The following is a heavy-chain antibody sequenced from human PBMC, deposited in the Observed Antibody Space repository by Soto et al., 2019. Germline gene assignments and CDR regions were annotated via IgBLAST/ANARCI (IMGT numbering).Heavy chain of an antibody. Sequence: GGSLRLSCAASGSTFSNYGMHWVRQTPGKGLEWVALILYDGSNKYYADSVKGQFTISRDNSKNTLYLQVSSLRAEDTAVYYCAKSRDAYNFYFYYGMDVWGQGTTVTVSS. J-gene: IGHJ6*02. CDR1: GSTFSNYG. CDR3: AKSRDAYNFYFYYGMDV. D-gene: IGHD2-2*01. V-gene: IGHV3-30*18. CDR2: ILYDGSNK.